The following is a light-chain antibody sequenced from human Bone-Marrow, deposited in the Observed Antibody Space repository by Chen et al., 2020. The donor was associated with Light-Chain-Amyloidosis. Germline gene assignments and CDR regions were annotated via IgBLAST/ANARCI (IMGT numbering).Light chain of an antibody. V-gene: IGKV3-20*01. Sequence: EIVLTQPPGTLSLSTGERATLACRASQSVSSTYLAWYQQKPGQAPRLLIYGASSRATGIPDRFSGSGSGTDFTLTISRLEPEDFAVYYCQQYGGSPPYTFGQGTKLEIK. CDR1: QSVSSTY. J-gene: IGKJ2*01. CDR3: QQYGGSPPYT. CDR2: GAS.